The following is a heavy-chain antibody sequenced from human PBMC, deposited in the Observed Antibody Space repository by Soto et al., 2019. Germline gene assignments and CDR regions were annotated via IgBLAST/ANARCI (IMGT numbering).Heavy chain of an antibody. D-gene: IGHD4-17*01. V-gene: IGHV4-31*03. CDR1: GGSISSGGYY. CDR2: IYYSGST. J-gene: IGHJ4*02. Sequence: SETLSLTCTVSGGSISSGGYYWSWIRQHPGKGLEWIGYIYYSGSTYYNPSLKSRVTISVDTSKNQFSLKLSSGTAADTAVYYCARAGDDYGNFGYWGQGTLVTVAS. CDR3: ARAGDDYGNFGY.